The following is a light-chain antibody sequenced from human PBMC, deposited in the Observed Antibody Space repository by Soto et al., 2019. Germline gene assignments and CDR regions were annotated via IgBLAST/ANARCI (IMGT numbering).Light chain of an antibody. CDR3: QQYGSSPFT. CDR1: PSLSYTY. CDR2: GTS. Sequence: EIVLTQSPGTLSWSPGERATLSCRACPSLSYTYLAWYQQRPGQAPRLLIYGTSSRATGIPDRFSGSGSGTDFTLTINRLEPEDFAVYYCQQYGSSPFTFGPGTKVDI. V-gene: IGKV3-20*01. J-gene: IGKJ3*01.